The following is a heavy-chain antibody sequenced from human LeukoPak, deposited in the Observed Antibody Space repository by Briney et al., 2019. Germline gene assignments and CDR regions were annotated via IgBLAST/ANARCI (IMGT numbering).Heavy chain of an antibody. D-gene: IGHD4-11*01. Sequence: GGSLRLSCAASGFTFNHFGMHWVRQAPGKGLEWVAVIWSDGSNKFYADSVRGRFTISRDDSRKTVYLQMDRMTAEDTAIYYCAKDAQRGFDYSNSLEYWGQGALVTASS. CDR3: AKDAQRGFDYSNSLEY. CDR1: GFTFNHFG. CDR2: IWSDGSNK. V-gene: IGHV3-33*06. J-gene: IGHJ4*02.